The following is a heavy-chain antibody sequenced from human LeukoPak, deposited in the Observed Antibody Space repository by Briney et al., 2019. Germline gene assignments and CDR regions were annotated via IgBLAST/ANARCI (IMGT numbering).Heavy chain of an antibody. CDR3: ARSSGGWSAGYYYGMDV. CDR2: ISSSSSYI. V-gene: IGHV3-21*01. D-gene: IGHD6-19*01. Sequence: PGGSLRLSCAASAFTFSIYTVNWVRQAPGKGLEWVSSISSSSSYIYYADSVKGRLSISRDNAKNSLYLQMNSLRAEDTAVYYCARSSGGWSAGYYYGMDVWGQRATGTVSS. CDR1: AFTFSIYT. J-gene: IGHJ6*02.